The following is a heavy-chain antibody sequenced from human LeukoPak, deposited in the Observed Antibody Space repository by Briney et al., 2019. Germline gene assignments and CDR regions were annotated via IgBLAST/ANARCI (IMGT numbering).Heavy chain of an antibody. CDR2: IYYSGST. CDR1: GGSISSSSYY. Sequence: SETLSLTCTVSGGSISSSSYYWGWIRQPPGKGLEWIGSIYYSGSTYYNPSLKSRVTISVDTSKNQFSLKLSSVTAADTAVYYCARSITIFGEVIIGYFDYWGQGTLVTVSS. J-gene: IGHJ4*02. V-gene: IGHV4-39*01. CDR3: ARSITIFGEVIIGYFDY. D-gene: IGHD3-3*01.